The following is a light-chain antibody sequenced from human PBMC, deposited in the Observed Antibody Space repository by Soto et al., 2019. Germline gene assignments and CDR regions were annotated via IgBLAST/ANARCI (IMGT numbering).Light chain of an antibody. CDR1: SRYVVAYNY. Sequence: QACLTHPRSGSASPGQSFNISCSGTSRYVVAYNYVSWYQQHPGNSPKLMIYDATKRPSGVPDRFSGSKSANTASLTISGLQAEDEGDYFCCSYAGPYSYVFGTGTKVTV. V-gene: IGLV2-11*01. CDR3: CSYAGPYSYV. J-gene: IGLJ1*01. CDR2: DAT.